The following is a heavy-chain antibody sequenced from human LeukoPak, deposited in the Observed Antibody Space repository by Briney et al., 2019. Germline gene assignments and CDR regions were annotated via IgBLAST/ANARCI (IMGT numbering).Heavy chain of an antibody. V-gene: IGHV4-34*01. CDR2: INHSGST. CDR3: ARGIPFADCSGGSCFSYFGY. Sequence: SETLSLTCAVYGGSFSGYYWSWIRQPPGKGLEWIGEINHSGSTNYNPSLKSRVTISVDTSKNQFSLKLSSVTAADAAVYYCARGIPFADCSGGSCFSYFGYWGQGTLVTVSS. J-gene: IGHJ4*02. CDR1: GGSFSGYY. D-gene: IGHD2-15*01.